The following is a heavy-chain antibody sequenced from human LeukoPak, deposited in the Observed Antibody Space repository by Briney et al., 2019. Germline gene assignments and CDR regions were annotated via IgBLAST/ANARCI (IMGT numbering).Heavy chain of an antibody. CDR2: INAGNGDT. V-gene: IGHV1-3*01. Sequence: ASVKVSCKASGYTFTNYVIRWVRQAPGQRPEWMGWINAGNGDTKYSHHFQGRVTITRDTSASTAYMEMSSLTSEDTALYYCARDDCGDTCYAGGYWGQGTLVTVSS. D-gene: IGHD2-2*01. CDR1: GYTFTNYV. J-gene: IGHJ4*02. CDR3: ARDDCGDTCYAGGY.